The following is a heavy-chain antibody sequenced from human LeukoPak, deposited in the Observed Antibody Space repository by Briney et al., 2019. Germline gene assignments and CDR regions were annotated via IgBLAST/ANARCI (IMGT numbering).Heavy chain of an antibody. D-gene: IGHD6-19*01. CDR2: VNSDGSST. V-gene: IGHV3-74*01. Sequence: GGSLRLSCAASGFTFSSHWMHWVRQAPGKGLVWVSRVNSDGSSTSYAASVEGRFTISRDNAKSTLYLQMNSLRDEDTAVYYCARDSRSSGLTVDYWGQGALVTVSS. J-gene: IGHJ4*02. CDR3: ARDSRSSGLTVDY. CDR1: GFTFSSHW.